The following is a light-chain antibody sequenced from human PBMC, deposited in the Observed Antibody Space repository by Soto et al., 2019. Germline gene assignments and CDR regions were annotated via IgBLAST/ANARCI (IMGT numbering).Light chain of an antibody. V-gene: IGKV1-5*01. CDR1: QSISSW. CDR2: DAS. CDR3: QQHNSYL. J-gene: IGKJ5*01. Sequence: DIQMTQSPSTLSASVGDRVTITCRASQSISSWLAWYQQKPGKAPKLLIYDASSLESGVPSRFSGSGSGTEFTLTISSLQPDDFATYYCQQHNSYLFGQGTRLEIK.